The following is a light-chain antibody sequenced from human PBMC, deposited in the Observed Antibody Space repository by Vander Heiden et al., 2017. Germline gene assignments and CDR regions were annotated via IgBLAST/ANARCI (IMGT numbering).Light chain of an antibody. V-gene: IGLV1-47*01. CDR3: AAWDDSLSGVV. J-gene: IGLJ2*01. CDR2: RNN. CDR1: SSNIGSNY. Sequence: QSVLTQPPSASGTPGQRATISCSGSSSNIGSNYVYWYQQLPGTAPKVLIQRNNQRPSGIPDRFSGSKSGTSASLAISGLRSDDEADYYCAAWDDSLSGVVFGGGTKLTVL.